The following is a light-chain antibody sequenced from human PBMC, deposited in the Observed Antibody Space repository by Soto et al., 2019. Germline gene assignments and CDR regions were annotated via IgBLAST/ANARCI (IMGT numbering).Light chain of an antibody. Sequence: DIQLTQSPSFLSASVGDRVTITCRASQGISNYLAWYQQKPGKAPNLLIYAASTLQTGVPSRFSGSGSGTEFTLIITSLQPEDFATYSCQQVHSFQSTFGQGTRLQIK. J-gene: IGKJ5*01. CDR1: QGISNY. V-gene: IGKV1-9*01. CDR3: QQVHSFQST. CDR2: AAS.